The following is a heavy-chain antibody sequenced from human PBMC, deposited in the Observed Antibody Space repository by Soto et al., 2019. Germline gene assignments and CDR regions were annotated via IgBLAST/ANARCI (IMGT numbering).Heavy chain of an antibody. D-gene: IGHD4-17*01. CDR2: IYHSGST. V-gene: IGHV4-34*01. CDR3: ARGPPTTVTYYFDY. Sequence: SETLSLTCAVYGGSFSGYYWSWIRQPPGKGLEWIGYIYHSGSTYYNPSLKSRVTISVDRSKNQLSLKLSSVTAADTAVYYCARGPPTTVTYYFDYWGQGTLVTVSS. CDR1: GGSFSGYY. J-gene: IGHJ4*02.